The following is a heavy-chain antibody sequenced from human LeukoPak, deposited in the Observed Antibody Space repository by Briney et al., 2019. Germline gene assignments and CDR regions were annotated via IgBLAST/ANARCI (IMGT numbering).Heavy chain of an antibody. J-gene: IGHJ4*02. D-gene: IGHD6-13*01. CDR2: IYYSGST. V-gene: IGHV4-39*07. Sequence: SETLSLTCTVSGGSISSSSYYWGWIRQPPGKGLEWIGSIYYSGSTYYNPSLKSRVTISVDTSKNQFSLKLSSVTAADTAVYYCARSRQEGSSWYMHYWGQGTLVTVSS. CDR3: ARSRQEGSSWYMHY. CDR1: GGSISSSSYY.